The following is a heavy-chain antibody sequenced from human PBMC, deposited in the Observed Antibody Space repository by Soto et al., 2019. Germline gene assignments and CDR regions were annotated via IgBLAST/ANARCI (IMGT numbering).Heavy chain of an antibody. J-gene: IGHJ4*02. CDR1: GFTFASYA. D-gene: IGHD3-22*01. Sequence: EVQVLESGGGLVQPGGSLRLSCVASGFTFASYAMSWVRQAPGKGLEWVSAISGSSDSAYYADSVKGRFTISRDKSKNTLYLQMNSLTTDDTAIYYCARHPVVTHLNYFDYWGQGTLVTVSS. CDR3: ARHPVVTHLNYFDY. CDR2: ISGSSDSA. V-gene: IGHV3-23*01.